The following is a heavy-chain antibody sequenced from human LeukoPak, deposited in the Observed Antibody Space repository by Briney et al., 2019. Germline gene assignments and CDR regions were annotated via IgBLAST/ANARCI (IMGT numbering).Heavy chain of an antibody. CDR2: ISYDGSNK. V-gene: IGHV3-30-3*01. J-gene: IGHJ6*02. Sequence: GGSLRLSCAASGFTFSSYAMHWVRQAPGKGLEWVAVISYDGSNKYYADSVRGRFTISRDNSKNTLYLQMNSLRAKDTAVYYCARDMFGRFLEWHNYYYYGMDVWGQGTTVTVSS. CDR1: GFTFSSYA. CDR3: ARDMFGRFLEWHNYYYYGMDV. D-gene: IGHD3-3*01.